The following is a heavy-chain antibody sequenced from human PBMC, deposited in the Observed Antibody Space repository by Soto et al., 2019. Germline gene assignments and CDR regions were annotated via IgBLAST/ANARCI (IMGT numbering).Heavy chain of an antibody. CDR1: GGTFSSYA. J-gene: IGHJ3*02. CDR2: IIPIFGTA. Sequence: SVKVSCKASGGTFSSYAISWVRQAPGQGLEWMGGIIPIFGTANYAQKFQGRVTITADESTSTAYMELSSLRSEDTAVYYCARGGRVIAVAGTSVRAFDIWGQGTMVTVSS. D-gene: IGHD6-19*01. V-gene: IGHV1-69*13. CDR3: ARGGRVIAVAGTSVRAFDI.